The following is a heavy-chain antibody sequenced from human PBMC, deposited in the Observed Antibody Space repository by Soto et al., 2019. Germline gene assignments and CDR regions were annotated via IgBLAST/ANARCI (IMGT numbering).Heavy chain of an antibody. D-gene: IGHD1-26*01. Sequence: GGSLRLSCASSVFTFISYAMNWVRQAPGKGLQWVSAISPSGDNTYYADSVKGRFTISRGDSKNTLYLQMNSLRVEDTAVYYCAKAGSHSYFDYWGQGTVVTVSS. CDR3: AKAGSHSYFDY. V-gene: IGHV3-23*01. CDR2: ISPSGDNT. J-gene: IGHJ4*02. CDR1: VFTFISYA.